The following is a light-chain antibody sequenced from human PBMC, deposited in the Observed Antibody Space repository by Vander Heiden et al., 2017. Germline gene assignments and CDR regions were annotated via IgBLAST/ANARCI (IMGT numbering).Light chain of an antibody. CDR2: QDN. Sequence: SYELTQPPSVSVSSGQTASITCSGDKLGDKYACWYQQKPGQSPLLVIYQDNKRPSGIPERFSGSNSGNTATLTISGTQAMDEADYYCQAWDTSTAWKVFGGGTKLTVL. V-gene: IGLV3-1*01. CDR3: QAWDTSTAWKV. J-gene: IGLJ2*01. CDR1: KLGDKY.